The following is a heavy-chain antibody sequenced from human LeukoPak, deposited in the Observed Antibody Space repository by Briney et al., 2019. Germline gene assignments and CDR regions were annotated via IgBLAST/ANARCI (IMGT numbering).Heavy chain of an antibody. Sequence: ASVKVSCKAAGYTFTSYDINWVRQATGQGLEWMGWMNPNSGNTGYAQKLQGRVTMTRNTSISTAYMELSSLRSEDTAVYYCARGGYSGYDRYNWFDPWGQGTLVTVSS. CDR1: GYTFTSYD. CDR3: ARGGYSGYDRYNWFDP. D-gene: IGHD5-12*01. CDR2: MNPNSGNT. J-gene: IGHJ5*02. V-gene: IGHV1-8*01.